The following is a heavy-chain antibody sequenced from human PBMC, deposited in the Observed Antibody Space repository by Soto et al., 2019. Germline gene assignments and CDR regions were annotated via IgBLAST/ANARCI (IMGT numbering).Heavy chain of an antibody. CDR2: IKSKAHGGTT. CDR3: ARGFETAAGTFDY. V-gene: IGHV3-15*07. Sequence: GGSLRLSCAASGFTFSDAWINWVRQAPEKGLEWVGRIKSKAHGGTTDFAAPVKGRFAISRDDAKNMAYLQMNSLRTEDTAVYYCARGFETAAGTFDYWGQGTLVTVSS. D-gene: IGHD6-13*01. J-gene: IGHJ4*02. CDR1: GFTFSDAW.